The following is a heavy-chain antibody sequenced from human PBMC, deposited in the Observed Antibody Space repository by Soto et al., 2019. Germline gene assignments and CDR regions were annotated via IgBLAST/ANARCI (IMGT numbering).Heavy chain of an antibody. D-gene: IGHD5-18*01. Sequence: SLRLSCAASGFTFSRYGMHWVRQAPGKGLEWVAVIWNHGNTKYYADFVKGRFTISRDNPKNTLYLQMNSLRDEDTAVYYCARDWRYSRGQGTTVTVSS. V-gene: IGHV3-33*01. J-gene: IGHJ6*01. CDR2: IWNHGNTK. CDR1: GFTFSRYG. CDR3: ARDWRYS.